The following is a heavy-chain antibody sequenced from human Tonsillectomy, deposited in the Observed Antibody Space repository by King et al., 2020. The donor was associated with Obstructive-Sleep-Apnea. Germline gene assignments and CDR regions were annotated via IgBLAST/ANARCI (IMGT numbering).Heavy chain of an antibody. CDR2: IYYSGST. CDR3: AREDSSGYRGGICDY. J-gene: IGHJ4*02. Sequence: QLQESGPGLVKPSQTLSLTCTVSGGSISSGDYYWSWIRQPPGKGLEWIGYIYYSGSTYYNPSLKSRVTISVDTSKNQFSLKLSSVTATDTAVYYCAREDSSGYRGGICDYGGQGTLVTVSS. CDR1: GGSISSGDYY. D-gene: IGHD3-22*01. V-gene: IGHV4-30-4*01.